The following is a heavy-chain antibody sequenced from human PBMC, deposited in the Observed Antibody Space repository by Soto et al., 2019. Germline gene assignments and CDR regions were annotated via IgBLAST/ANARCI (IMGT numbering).Heavy chain of an antibody. Sequence: GGSLRLSCAASGFTFSSYGMHWVRQAPGKGLEWVAVISYDGSNKYYADSVKGRFTISRDNSKNTLYLQMNSLRAEDTAVYYCAKDQWAMVNSAFDYWGQGTLVTVSS. CDR1: GFTFSSYG. J-gene: IGHJ4*02. CDR2: ISYDGSNK. D-gene: IGHD5-18*01. CDR3: AKDQWAMVNSAFDY. V-gene: IGHV3-30*18.